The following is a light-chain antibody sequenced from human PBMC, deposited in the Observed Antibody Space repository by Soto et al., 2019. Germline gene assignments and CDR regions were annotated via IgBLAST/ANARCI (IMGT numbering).Light chain of an antibody. Sequence: QPVLTQPPSVSGAPGQRVSISCTWNSSNIGAGYDVHWYQQLPGTAPKLLIYGNSNRPSGVPDRFSGSKSGTSASLAITGLQAEDEADYYCQSYDSSLSGWVFGGGTKLTVL. CDR1: SSNIGAGYD. CDR3: QSYDSSLSGWV. J-gene: IGLJ3*02. V-gene: IGLV1-40*01. CDR2: GNS.